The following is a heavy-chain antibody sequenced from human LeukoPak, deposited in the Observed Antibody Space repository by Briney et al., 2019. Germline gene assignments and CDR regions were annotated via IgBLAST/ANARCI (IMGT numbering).Heavy chain of an antibody. CDR2: IKQDGSEK. J-gene: IGHJ4*02. D-gene: IGHD5-12*01. CDR1: GFTFSSFW. Sequence: GGSLRLSGAASGFTFSSFWMSWVRQAPGKGLEWVANIKQDGSEKHYVDSVKGRFTISRDNTKNSLYLQLSSLRAEDTAVYFCATNSDYRFDYWGQGTPVIVSS. CDR3: ATNSDYRFDY. V-gene: IGHV3-7*05.